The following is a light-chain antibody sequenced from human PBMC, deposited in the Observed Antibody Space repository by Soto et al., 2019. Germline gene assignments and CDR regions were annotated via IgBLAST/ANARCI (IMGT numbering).Light chain of an antibody. CDR3: RSYAGSYTWV. Sequence: QSALTQPRSVSGSPGQSVTISCTGTSSDVGGYNYVSWYQQHPGKAPKLMIYDVSKRPSGVPDRFSGSKSGNTASLTISGLHAEDEADYYCRSYAGSYTWVFGGGTKLTVL. V-gene: IGLV2-11*01. CDR1: SSDVGGYNY. J-gene: IGLJ2*01. CDR2: DVS.